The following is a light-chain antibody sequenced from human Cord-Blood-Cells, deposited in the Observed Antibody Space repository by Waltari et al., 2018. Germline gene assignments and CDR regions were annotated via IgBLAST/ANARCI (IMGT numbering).Light chain of an antibody. V-gene: IGKV3-20*01. CDR1: QSVSSSY. CDR2: GAS. Sequence: EIVLTQSPGNLSLSPGERDTLSCRASQSVSSSYLAWYQQKPGQAPRLLIYGASSRATGIPGRFSGSGSGTDFTLTISRLEPEDFAVYYCQQYGSSPTWTFGQGTKVEIK. CDR3: QQYGSSPTWT. J-gene: IGKJ1*01.